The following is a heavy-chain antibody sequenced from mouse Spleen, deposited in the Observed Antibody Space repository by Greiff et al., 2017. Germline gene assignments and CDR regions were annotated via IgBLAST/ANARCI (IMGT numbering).Heavy chain of an antibody. V-gene: IGHV5-17*02. Sequence: EVKLMESGGGLVQPGGSRKLSCAASGFTFSSFGMHWVRQAPEKGLEWVAYISSGSSTIYYADTVKGRFTISRDNPKNTLFLQMTSLRSEDTAMYYCAREQNWDPFAYWGQGTLVTVSA. CDR3: AREQNWDPFAY. J-gene: IGHJ3*01. CDR1: GFTFSSFG. CDR2: ISSGSSTI. D-gene: IGHD4-1*01.